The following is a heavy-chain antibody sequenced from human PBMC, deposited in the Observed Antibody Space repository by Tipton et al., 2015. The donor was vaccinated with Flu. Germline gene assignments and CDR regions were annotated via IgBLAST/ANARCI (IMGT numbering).Heavy chain of an antibody. Sequence: TLSLTCTVSGGSISGYYWSWIRQPPGKGLEWIGYIYYTGGITNYNPSLNSRVAISVDTSKNQFSLQLTTVTAADTAIYYCASNAAYCNSAGCNEYFQHWGQGTLVTVSS. V-gene: IGHV4-59*12. CDR1: GGSISGYY. D-gene: IGHD2-2*01. J-gene: IGHJ1*01. CDR2: IYYTGGIT. CDR3: ASNAAYCNSAGCNEYFQH.